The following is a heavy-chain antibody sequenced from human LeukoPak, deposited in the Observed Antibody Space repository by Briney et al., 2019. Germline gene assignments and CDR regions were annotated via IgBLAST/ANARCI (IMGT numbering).Heavy chain of an antibody. J-gene: IGHJ6*03. Sequence: GASVKVSCKASGYTFTGYYMHWVRQAPGQGLEWMGWINPNSGGTNYAQKFQGRVTMTRDTSISTAYMELSRLRSEDTAVYYCARGTLGGGYYYMDVWGKGTTVTISS. V-gene: IGHV1-2*02. D-gene: IGHD1-26*01. CDR1: GYTFTGYY. CDR3: ARGTLGGGYYYMDV. CDR2: INPNSGGT.